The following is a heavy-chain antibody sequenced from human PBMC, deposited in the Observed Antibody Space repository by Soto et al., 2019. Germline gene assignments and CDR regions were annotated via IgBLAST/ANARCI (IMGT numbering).Heavy chain of an antibody. D-gene: IGHD2-8*01. Sequence: GALVKVSCKASGGTFSSYAISWVRQAPGQGLEWLGRINPKSGGTSTAQKFQGWVTMTTDTSISTASMELTRLTSDDTAIYYCARGDSTDCSNGVCSFFYNHDMDVWGQGTTVTVSS. CDR2: INPKSGGT. CDR3: ARGDSTDCSNGVCSFFYNHDMDV. CDR1: GGTFSSYA. V-gene: IGHV1-2*04. J-gene: IGHJ6*02.